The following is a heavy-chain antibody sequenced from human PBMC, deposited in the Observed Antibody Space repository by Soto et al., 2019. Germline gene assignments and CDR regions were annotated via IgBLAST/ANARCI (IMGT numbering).Heavy chain of an antibody. D-gene: IGHD4-17*01. V-gene: IGHV3-48*02. J-gene: IGHJ6*02. Sequence: LRLSCAASGFTFSSYSMNWVRQAPGKGLEWVSYINSSSSTTYYADSVKGRFTISRDNAKNSLYLQMNSLRDEDTAVYYCVVGDSDYGDYSYGMDVWGQGTTVTVSS. CDR2: INSSSSTT. CDR1: GFTFSSYS. CDR3: VVGDSDYGDYSYGMDV.